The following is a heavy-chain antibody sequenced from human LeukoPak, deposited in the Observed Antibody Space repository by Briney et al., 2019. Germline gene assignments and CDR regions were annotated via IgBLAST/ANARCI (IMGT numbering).Heavy chain of an antibody. CDR3: ARANVVVVAAGWFDP. CDR1: GGTFSSYA. Sequence: SVKVSCKASGGTFSSYAISWVRQAPGQGLEWMGGIIPIFGTANYAQKFQGRVTITADESTSTAYMELSSLRSEDTAVYYCARANVVVVAAGWFDPWGQGTLVTVSS. V-gene: IGHV1-69*13. CDR2: IIPIFGTA. D-gene: IGHD2-15*01. J-gene: IGHJ5*02.